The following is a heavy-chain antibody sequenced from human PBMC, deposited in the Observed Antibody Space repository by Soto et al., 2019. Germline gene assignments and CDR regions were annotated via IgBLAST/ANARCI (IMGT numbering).Heavy chain of an antibody. CDR3: SRARWYGWLDP. Sequence: SETLSLTCAVYGGSFSGYYWSWIRQPPGKGLEWIGEINHSGSTNYNPSLKSRVTISVDTSKNQFSLKLSSVTAADTAVYYCSRARWYGWLDPWGQGTLVTVSS. CDR2: INHSGST. D-gene: IGHD6-13*01. CDR1: GGSFSGYY. J-gene: IGHJ5*02. V-gene: IGHV4-34*01.